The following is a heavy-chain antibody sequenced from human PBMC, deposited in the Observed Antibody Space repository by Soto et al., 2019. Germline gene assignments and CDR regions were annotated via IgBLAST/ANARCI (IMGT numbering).Heavy chain of an antibody. CDR1: GGSISSGDYY. D-gene: IGHD5-18*01. CDR2: IYYSGST. J-gene: IGHJ4*02. CDR3: ARFEVDTAMVLDY. V-gene: IGHV4-30-4*01. Sequence: QVQLQESGPGLVKPSQTLSLTCTVSGGSISSGDYYWSWIRQPPGKGLEWIGYIYYSGSTYYNPSLKSRVTLSVDTSKNQFSLKLSSVTAADTAVYYCARFEVDTAMVLDYWGQGTLVTVSS.